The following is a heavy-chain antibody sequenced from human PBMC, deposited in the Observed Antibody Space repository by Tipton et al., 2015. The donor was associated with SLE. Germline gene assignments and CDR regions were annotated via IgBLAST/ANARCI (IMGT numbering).Heavy chain of an antibody. V-gene: IGHV4-59*01. D-gene: IGHD2/OR15-2a*01. CDR3: ARTLSAPPSHYAFDI. CDR1: GGSISSYY. CDR2: IYYSGST. Sequence: TLSLTCTVSGGSISSYYWSWIRQPPGKGPEWIGYIYYSGSTNYNPSLKSRVTISVDTSKNQFSLKLSSVTAADTAVYYCARTLSAPPSHYAFDIWGQGTMVTVSS. J-gene: IGHJ3*02.